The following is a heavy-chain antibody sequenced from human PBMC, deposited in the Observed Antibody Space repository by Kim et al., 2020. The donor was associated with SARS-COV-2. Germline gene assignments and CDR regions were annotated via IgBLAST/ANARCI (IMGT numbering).Heavy chain of an antibody. J-gene: IGHJ4*02. V-gene: IGHV4-31*01. CDR2: IYYSGST. CDR1: GGSISSGAYY. Sequence: SETLSLTCPVPGGSISSGAYYWSWLCQQPGKGLEWIGYIYYSGSTYYNPSLKSLVTISVYTSKNPFSLKLSSVTAADTAVYYFAREVSGSSSWGRYYVGYWVASSLVTVSS. CDR3: AREVSGSSSWGRYYVGY. D-gene: IGHD6-13*01.